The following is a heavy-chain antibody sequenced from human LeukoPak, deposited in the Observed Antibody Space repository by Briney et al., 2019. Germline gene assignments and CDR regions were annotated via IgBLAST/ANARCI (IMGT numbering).Heavy chain of an antibody. V-gene: IGHV3-30*18. D-gene: IGHD2-15*01. Sequence: GGSLRPSCAASGFTFSSYAMSWVRQAPGKGLEWVAVISYDGSNKYYADSVKGRFTISRDNSKNTLYLQMNSLRAEGTAVYYCAKVADCSGGSCRGILDYWGQGTLVTVSS. CDR2: ISYDGSNK. CDR1: GFTFSSYA. J-gene: IGHJ4*02. CDR3: AKVADCSGGSCRGILDY.